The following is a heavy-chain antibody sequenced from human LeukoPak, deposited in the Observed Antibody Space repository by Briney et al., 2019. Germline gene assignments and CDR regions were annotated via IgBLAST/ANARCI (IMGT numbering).Heavy chain of an antibody. CDR1: GFTFSSYA. CDR3: ARDLAVTDAFDI. Sequence: GRSLRLSCAASGFTFSSYAMHWVRQAPGKGLEWVAVISYDGSNKYYADSVKGRFTISRDNSKNTLYLQTNSLRAEDTAVYYCARDLAVTDAFDIWGQGTMVTVSS. J-gene: IGHJ3*02. V-gene: IGHV3-30*04. CDR2: ISYDGSNK.